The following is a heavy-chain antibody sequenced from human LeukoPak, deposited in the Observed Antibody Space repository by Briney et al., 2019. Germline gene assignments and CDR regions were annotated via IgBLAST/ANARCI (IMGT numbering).Heavy chain of an antibody. CDR3: ARVNLAYCGGDCYSFDY. CDR2: INPNSGGT. Sequence: ASVKVSCKASGYTFTGYYMHWVRQAPGQGLEWMGWINPNSGGTNYAQKFQGRVIMTRDTSISTAYMELSRLRSDDTAVYYCARVNLAYCGGDCYSFDYWGQGTLVTVSS. CDR1: GYTFTGYY. J-gene: IGHJ4*02. V-gene: IGHV1-2*02. D-gene: IGHD2-21*02.